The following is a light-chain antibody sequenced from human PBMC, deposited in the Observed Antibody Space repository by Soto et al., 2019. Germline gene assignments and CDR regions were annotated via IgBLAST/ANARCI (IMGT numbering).Light chain of an antibody. J-gene: IGLJ1*01. CDR2: GNS. CDR3: QSYDSSLSGSYV. CDR1: SSNIGAGYD. V-gene: IGLV1-40*01. Sequence: QSVLTQPPSVSGAPGQRVTISCTGSSSNIGAGYDVHWYQQLPGTAPKLLIYGNSNRPSGVPDRFSGSKSGTSASLAITGLQAEDGADYYCQSYDSSLSGSYVFGTGTKVTGL.